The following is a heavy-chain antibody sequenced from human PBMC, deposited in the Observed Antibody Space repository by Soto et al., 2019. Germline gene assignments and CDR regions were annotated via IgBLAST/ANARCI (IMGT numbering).Heavy chain of an antibody. CDR1: GGSISSYY. Sequence: SETLSLTCTVSGGSISSYYWSWIRQPPGKGLEWIGYIYYSGSTNYNPSLKSRVTISVDTSKNQFSLKLSSVTAADTAVYYCARENSNYGRGDNWFDPWGQGTLVTVSS. CDR3: ARENSNYGRGDNWFDP. V-gene: IGHV4-59*01. J-gene: IGHJ5*02. CDR2: IYYSGST. D-gene: IGHD4-4*01.